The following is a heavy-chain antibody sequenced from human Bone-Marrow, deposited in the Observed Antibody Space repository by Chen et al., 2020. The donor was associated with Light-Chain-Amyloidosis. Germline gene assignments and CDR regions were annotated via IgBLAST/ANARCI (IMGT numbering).Heavy chain of an antibody. CDR1: GYTFPNYW. J-gene: IGHJ4*02. D-gene: IGHD5-12*01. CDR3: ARRRDGYNFDY. Sequence: EVQLEQSGPEVKKPGESLKISCKGSGYTFPNYWIGWVRQMPWKGLEWMGVIYPDDSDARYSPSFEGQVTISADKSITTAYLQWRSLKASDTAMYYCARRRDGYNFDYWGKGTLVTVSS. V-gene: IGHV5-51*01. CDR2: IYPDDSDA.